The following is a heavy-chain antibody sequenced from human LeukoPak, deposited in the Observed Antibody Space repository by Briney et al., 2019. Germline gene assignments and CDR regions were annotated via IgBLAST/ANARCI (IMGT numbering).Heavy chain of an antibody. V-gene: IGHV3-21*01. CDR3: ARDRMSGYEPGRCDP. D-gene: IGHD5-12*01. Sequence: AGSLSLSCAASTFTFSSYSMNWDRHAPGQGLEWVSSISSSSSYIYYADSVKGRFTISRDNAKNSLYLQMSSLRAEDTAVYYCARDRMSGYEPGRCDPWGQGTLVTVSS. CDR2: ISSSSSYI. J-gene: IGHJ5*02. CDR1: TFTFSSYS.